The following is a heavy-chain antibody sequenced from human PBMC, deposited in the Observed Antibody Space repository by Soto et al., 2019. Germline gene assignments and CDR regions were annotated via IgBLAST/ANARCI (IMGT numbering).Heavy chain of an antibody. V-gene: IGHV3-23*01. Sequence: GGSLRLSCAGSGFTFNSYAMSWVRQAPGKGLEWVSGIRGSGGSTYYADSVKGRFTISRDNSKNTLYLQMDSLRAEDTAVYFCAKDRMYYYGSGSLFYFDYWGQGTLVTVSS. J-gene: IGHJ4*02. CDR2: IRGSGGST. CDR3: AKDRMYYYGSGSLFYFDY. CDR1: GFTFNSYA. D-gene: IGHD3-10*01.